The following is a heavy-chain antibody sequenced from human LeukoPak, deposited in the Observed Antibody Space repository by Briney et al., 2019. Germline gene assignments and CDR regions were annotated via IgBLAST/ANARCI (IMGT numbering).Heavy chain of an antibody. V-gene: IGHV4-59*08. CDR2: IYYSGST. CDR1: GGSISSYY. D-gene: IGHD3-10*01. CDR3: ARLIWFGSASDI. J-gene: IGHJ3*02. Sequence: SETLSLTCTVSGGSISSYYWSWIRQPPGKGLEWIGYIYYSGSTNYNPSLKSRVTISVDTSKNQFSLKLSSVTAADTAVYYCARLIWFGSASDIWGQGTMATVSS.